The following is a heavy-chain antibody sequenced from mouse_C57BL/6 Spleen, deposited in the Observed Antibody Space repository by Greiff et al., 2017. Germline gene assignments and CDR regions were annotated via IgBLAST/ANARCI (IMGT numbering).Heavy chain of an antibody. CDR3: ARDDYSYFDD. CDR2: INPSSGGT. Sequence: QVQLLQPGTELVKPGASVKLSCKASGYTFTSYWMHWVQQRPGPGLEWIGNINPSSGGTNYNEKFKSKATLTVDKSSSTACMQHSRLTSENATVYCCARDDYSYFDDWGKGTSLTVSS. V-gene: IGHV1-53*01. D-gene: IGHD2-4*01. CDR1: GYTFTSYW. J-gene: IGHJ2*02.